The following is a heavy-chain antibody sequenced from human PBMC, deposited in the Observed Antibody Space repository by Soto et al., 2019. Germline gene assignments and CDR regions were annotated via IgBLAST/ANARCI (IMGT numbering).Heavy chain of an antibody. CDR2: TYYIGTT. Sequence: QVQLQESGPGLVKPSQTLSLTCTVSGDSIGSGGYYWYWVRQHPGNGLEWIGFTYYIGTTYYNPSLKSRVSISVDLSKNQFSLTLRSVTAADTAIYYCARRDLDTTLVGTDSWGQGILVPVSS. D-gene: IGHD5-18*01. J-gene: IGHJ4*02. CDR1: GDSIGSGGYY. V-gene: IGHV4-31*03. CDR3: ARRDLDTTLVGTDS.